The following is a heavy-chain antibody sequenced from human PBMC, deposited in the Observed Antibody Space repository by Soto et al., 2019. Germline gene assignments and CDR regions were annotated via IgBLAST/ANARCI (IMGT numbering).Heavy chain of an antibody. Sequence: QVHLQQWGAGVLKPSETLSLSCAVYGGSLSGSFWSWIRQSPGRGLGWIGEINHSGTTNYGPSLKRRVTISVDTSKNQISLKLRSVTAADTAIYYCARGRPIWWVVRNLDTSVMDVWGKGTTVTVSS. J-gene: IGHJ6*04. CDR3: ARGRPIWWVVRNLDTSVMDV. V-gene: IGHV4-34*02. CDR1: GGSLSGSF. CDR2: INHSGTT. D-gene: IGHD6-19*01.